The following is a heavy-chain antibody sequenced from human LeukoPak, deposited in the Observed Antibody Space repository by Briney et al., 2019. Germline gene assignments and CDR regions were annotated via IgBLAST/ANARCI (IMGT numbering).Heavy chain of an antibody. CDR3: AGVPWHYDTSGYYLNAFDI. V-gene: IGHV4-4*07. J-gene: IGHJ3*02. CDR1: GASISSYH. Sequence: SETLSLTCAVSGASISSYHWSWIRQPAGKGLEWIGRIYPSGSDYNASLKSRVTISVDKSKNHFSLILRSVTAADTAVYYCAGVPWHYDTSGYYLNAFDIWGQGTVVTVSS. CDR2: IYPSGS. D-gene: IGHD3-22*01.